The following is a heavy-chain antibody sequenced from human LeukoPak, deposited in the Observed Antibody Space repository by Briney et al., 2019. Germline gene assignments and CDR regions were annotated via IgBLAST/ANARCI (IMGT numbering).Heavy chain of an antibody. Sequence: GGSLRLSCAASGLTFSNYAMSWVRQAPGKGLEWVSAISGSGGSTYYADSVKGRFTISRDNSKNTLYLQMNSLRAEDTAVYYCAKLRPEIAVAGGFDYWGQGTLVTVSS. V-gene: IGHV3-23*01. CDR3: AKLRPEIAVAGGFDY. CDR1: GLTFSNYA. CDR2: ISGSGGST. J-gene: IGHJ4*02. D-gene: IGHD6-19*01.